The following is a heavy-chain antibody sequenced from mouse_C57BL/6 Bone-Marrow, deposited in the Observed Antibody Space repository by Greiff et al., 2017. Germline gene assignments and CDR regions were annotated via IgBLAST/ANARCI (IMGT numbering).Heavy chain of an antibody. Sequence: VMLVESGPGLVQPSQSLSITCTVPGFSLTSYGVHWVRQSPGKGLEWLGVIWRGGSTDYNAAFMSRLSITKYNSKSLVFFKRNSLQADDTAIYYGAKGGYGKRYVDYAMDYGGQGTSGTVSS. D-gene: IGHD1-1*01. CDR2: IWRGGST. J-gene: IGHJ4*01. CDR1: GFSLTSYG. CDR3: AKGGYGKRYVDYAMDY. V-gene: IGHV2-5*01.